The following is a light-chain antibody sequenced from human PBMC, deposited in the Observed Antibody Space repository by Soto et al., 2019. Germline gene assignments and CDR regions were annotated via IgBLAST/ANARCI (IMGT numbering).Light chain of an antibody. J-gene: IGKJ5*01. CDR1: QNIGRW. CDR2: HAS. CDR3: QQSETYPLT. V-gene: IGKV1-5*01. Sequence: DIQRTQSPSTLSASIGDRVTISCRASQNIGRWLAWYQQKPGTAPNLLIYHASNLRGGVPSRFSGGGSGTEFTLTISSLQPGDFATYYCQQSETYPLTFGQGTRLEIK.